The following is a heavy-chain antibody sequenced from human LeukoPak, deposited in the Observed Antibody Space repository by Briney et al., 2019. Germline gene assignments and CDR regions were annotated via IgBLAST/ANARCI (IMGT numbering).Heavy chain of an antibody. V-gene: IGHV3-15*01. J-gene: IGHJ4*02. CDR1: GFTFSNAW. Sequence: GGSLRLSCAASGFTFSNAWMSWVRQAPGKGLEWVGRIKSKTDGGTTDYAAPVKGRSTISRDDSKNTLYLQMNSLKTEDTAVYYCTTDRDEKYYFDYWGQGTLVTVSS. CDR2: IKSKTDGGTT. CDR3: TTDRDEKYYFDY.